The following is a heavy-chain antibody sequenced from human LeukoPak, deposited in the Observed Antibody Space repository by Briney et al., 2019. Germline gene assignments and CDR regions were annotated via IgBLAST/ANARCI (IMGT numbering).Heavy chain of an antibody. CDR1: GGSISSYY. J-gene: IGHJ5*02. Sequence: KPSETLSLTCTVSGGSISSYYWSWTRQPAGKGMEWIGRIDTSGSTNYNPSLKSRDTMSVDTSMNQFSLKLSSVTAADTAVYYCAREDPYDFWSGYYLSDPWGQGTLVTASS. D-gene: IGHD3-3*01. CDR3: AREDPYDFWSGYYLSDP. V-gene: IGHV4-4*07. CDR2: IDTSGST.